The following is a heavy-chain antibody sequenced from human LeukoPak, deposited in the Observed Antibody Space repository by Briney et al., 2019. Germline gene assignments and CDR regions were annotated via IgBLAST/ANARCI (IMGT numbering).Heavy chain of an antibody. Sequence: PGGSLRLSCAASGFTFSSYSMNWVRQAPGKGLERVSYISSSSSTIYYADSVKGRFTISRDNAKNSLYLQMNSLRAEDTAVYYCARGVFGYNWNDEYFDYWGQGTLVTVSS. D-gene: IGHD1-1*01. CDR3: ARGVFGYNWNDEYFDY. CDR1: GFTFSSYS. J-gene: IGHJ4*02. CDR2: ISSSSSTI. V-gene: IGHV3-48*01.